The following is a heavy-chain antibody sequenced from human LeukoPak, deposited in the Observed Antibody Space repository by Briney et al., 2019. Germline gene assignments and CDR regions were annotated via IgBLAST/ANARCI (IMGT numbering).Heavy chain of an antibody. V-gene: IGHV1-3*01. CDR1: GYTFTSYA. D-gene: IGHD3-10*01. CDR3: ARDCYGSGSYYNDY. CDR2: INAGNGNT. J-gene: IGHJ4*02. Sequence: GASVKVSCKASGYTFTSYAIHWVRQAPGQRLEWMGWINAGNGNTKYSQKFQGRVTINRDTSASTANMELSSLRSEDTAVYYCARDCYGSGSYYNDYWGQGTLVTVSS.